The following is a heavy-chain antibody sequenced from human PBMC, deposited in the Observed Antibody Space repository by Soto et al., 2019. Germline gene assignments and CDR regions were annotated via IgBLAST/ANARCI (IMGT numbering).Heavy chain of an antibody. Sequence: ASVKVSCKASGYTFTSYGISWVRQAPGQGLEWMGWINPNSGGTNYAQKFQGRVTMTRDTSISTAYMELSRLRSDDTAVYYCARDRQVLRFLEWSPPGGMDVWGQGTTVTVSS. CDR2: INPNSGGT. CDR3: ARDRQVLRFLEWSPPGGMDV. V-gene: IGHV1-2*02. CDR1: GYTFTSYG. D-gene: IGHD3-3*01. J-gene: IGHJ6*02.